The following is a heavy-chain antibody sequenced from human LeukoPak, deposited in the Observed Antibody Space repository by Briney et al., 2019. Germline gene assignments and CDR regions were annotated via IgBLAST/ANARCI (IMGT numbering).Heavy chain of an antibody. CDR1: GGSFSGYY. CDR3: ARTLNPPVTIFGVVTGYYFDY. J-gene: IGHJ4*02. V-gene: IGHV4-34*01. CDR2: INHSGST. Sequence: SETLSLTCAVYGGSFSGYYWSWIRQPPGKGLEWIGEINHSGSTYYNPSLKSRVTISVDTSKNQFSLKLSSVTAADTAVYYCARTLNPPVTIFGVVTGYYFDYWGQGTLVTVSS. D-gene: IGHD3-3*01.